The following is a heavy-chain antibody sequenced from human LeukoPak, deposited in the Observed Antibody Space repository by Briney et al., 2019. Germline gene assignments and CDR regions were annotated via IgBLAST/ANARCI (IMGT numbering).Heavy chain of an antibody. CDR3: ARRNNNDAFDI. CDR2: IYSGGST. CDR1: GFTFSSYS. D-gene: IGHD1-14*01. V-gene: IGHV3-53*01. J-gene: IGHJ3*02. Sequence: GGSLRLSCAASGFTFSSYSMNWVRQAPGKGLEWVSVIYSGGSTYYADSVKGRFTISRDNSKNTLSLQMNSLRAEDTAVYYCARRNNNDAFDIWGQGTMVTVSS.